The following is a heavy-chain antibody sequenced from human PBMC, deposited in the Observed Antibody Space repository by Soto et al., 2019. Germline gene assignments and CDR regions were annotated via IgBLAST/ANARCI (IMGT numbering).Heavy chain of an antibody. D-gene: IGHD3-16*01. V-gene: IGHV4-4*07. CDR1: GGSISSYY. CDR2: IDTSGTT. Sequence: KTSETRSLTCTVSGGSISSYYCSWIRQAAGKGLEWIGRIDTSGTTNYNPSLRSRVTMSVDASKNQFSLNLSSVTAADTAVYFCARGPRGYVYYHGMDVWGQGTTVTVS. J-gene: IGHJ6*02. CDR3: ARGPRGYVYYHGMDV.